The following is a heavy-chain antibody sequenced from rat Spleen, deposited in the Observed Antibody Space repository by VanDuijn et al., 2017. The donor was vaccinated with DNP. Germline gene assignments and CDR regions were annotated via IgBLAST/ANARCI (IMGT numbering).Heavy chain of an antibody. CDR2: IIYDGSRT. CDR3: ATQGLGY. CDR1: GISFSDNN. Sequence: EVQLVESGGGLVQPGRSLKLSCAASGISFSDNNMAWVRQALKKGLEWVATIIYDGSRTYYRDSVKGRFTISRDNAKNTLYLQMDSLRSEDTATYYCATQGLGYWGQGTLVTVSS. J-gene: IGHJ3*01. V-gene: IGHV5S10*01.